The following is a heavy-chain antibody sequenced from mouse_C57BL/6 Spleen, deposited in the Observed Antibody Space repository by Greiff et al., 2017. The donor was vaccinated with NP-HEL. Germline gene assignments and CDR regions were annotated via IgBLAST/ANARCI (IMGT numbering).Heavy chain of an antibody. Sequence: VQLQQSGAELVRPGASVTLSCKASGYTFTDYEMHWVKQTPVHGLEWIGAIDPETGGTAYNQKFKGKAILTADKSSSTAYMELRSLTSEDSAVYYCTAVESGPWFAYWGQGTLVTVSA. CDR1: GYTFTDYE. CDR2: IDPETGGT. CDR3: TAVESGPWFAY. V-gene: IGHV1-15*01. J-gene: IGHJ3*01. D-gene: IGHD1-1*01.